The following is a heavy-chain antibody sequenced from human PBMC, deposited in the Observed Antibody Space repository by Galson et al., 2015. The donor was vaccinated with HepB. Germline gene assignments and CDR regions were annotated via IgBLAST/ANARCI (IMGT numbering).Heavy chain of an antibody. J-gene: IGHJ4*02. V-gene: IGHV3-15*01. CDR1: GFTFSNAW. CDR3: TTDLRWSIFGPGQFGY. Sequence: SLRLSCAASGFTFSNAWMSWVRQAPGKGLEWVGRIKSKTDGGTTDYAAPVKGRFTISRDDSKNTLYLQMNSLKTEDTAVYYCTTDLRWSIFGPGQFGYWGQGTLVTVSS. CDR2: IKSKTDGGTT. D-gene: IGHD3-3*01.